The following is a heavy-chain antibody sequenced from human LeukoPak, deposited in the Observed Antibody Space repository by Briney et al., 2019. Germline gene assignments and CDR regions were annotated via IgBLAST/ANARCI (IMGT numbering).Heavy chain of an antibody. CDR1: GYTFTSYA. D-gene: IGHD2-15*01. CDR2: INAGNGNT. V-gene: IGHV1-3*01. CDR3: ARPPWAAQGFWFAP. Sequence: ASVKVSCKASGYTFTSYAMHWVRQAPGQRLEWMGWINAGNGNTKYSQKFQGRVTITRDTSASTAYMELSSLRSEDTAVYYCARPPWAAQGFWFAPGGQGPLVTVSS. J-gene: IGHJ5*02.